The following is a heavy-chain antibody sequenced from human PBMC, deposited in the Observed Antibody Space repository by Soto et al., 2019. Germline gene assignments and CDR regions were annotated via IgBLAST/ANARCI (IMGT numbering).Heavy chain of an antibody. CDR1: GYTFTGYY. D-gene: IGHD5-18*01. Sequence: ASVKVSCKASGYTFTGYYMHWVRQAPGQGLEGMGWINPNSGGTNYAQKFQGWVTMTRDTSISTAYMELSRLRSEDTAGYYCDRAYRRAYTSRYSAMFGYWGQGTLVTVSS. CDR2: INPNSGGT. V-gene: IGHV1-2*04. CDR3: DRAYRRAYTSRYSAMFGY. J-gene: IGHJ4*02.